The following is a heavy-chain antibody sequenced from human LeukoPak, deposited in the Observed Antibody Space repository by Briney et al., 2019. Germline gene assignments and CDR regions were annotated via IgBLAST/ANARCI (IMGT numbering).Heavy chain of an antibody. CDR1: GYSISSGYY. J-gene: IGHJ6*03. V-gene: IGHV4-38-2*02. CDR3: ARGLLYYYYYMDV. Sequence: PSETLSLTCTVSGYSISSGYYWGWIRQPPGKGLEWIGSIYHSGSTYYNPSLKSRVTISVDTSKHQFSLKLSSVTAADTAVYYCARGLLYYYYYMDVWGKGTTVTVSS. CDR2: IYHSGST.